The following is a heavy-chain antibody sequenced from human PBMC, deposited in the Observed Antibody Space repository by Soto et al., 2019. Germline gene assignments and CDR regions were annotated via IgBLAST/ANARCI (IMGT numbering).Heavy chain of an antibody. D-gene: IGHD2-21*02. J-gene: IGHJ4*02. CDR3: ATYDVGTIIQDY. CDR1: GGSSSSHS. V-gene: IGHV4-34*01. Sequence: SDTLSLTCAISGGSSSSHSKSWVRQPPGKGLEWIGEIHHDGSTNYNPSLKSRVTISENTSKNHFSLELSSVTAADTAVYYCATYDVGTIIQDYWGQGTLVTVSS. CDR2: IHHDGST.